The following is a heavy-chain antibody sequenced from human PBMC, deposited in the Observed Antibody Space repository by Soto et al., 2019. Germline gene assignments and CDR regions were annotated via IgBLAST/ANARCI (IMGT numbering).Heavy chain of an antibody. V-gene: IGHV4-59*01. CDR1: GGSISSYY. D-gene: IGHD6-13*01. CDR2: IYYSGST. CDR3: ARMVSIAAAGTRWFDP. Sequence: PSETLSLTCTVSGGSISSYYWSWSRQPPGKGLEWIGYIYYSGSTNYNPSLKSRVTISVDTSKNQFSLKLSSVTAADTAVYYCARMVSIAAAGTRWFDPWGQGTLVTVSS. J-gene: IGHJ5*02.